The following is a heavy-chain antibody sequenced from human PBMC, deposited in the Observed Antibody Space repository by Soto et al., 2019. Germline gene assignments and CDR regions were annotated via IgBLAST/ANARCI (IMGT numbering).Heavy chain of an antibody. CDR1: GFTFSSYG. D-gene: IGHD1-20*01. V-gene: IGHV3-30*18. J-gene: IGHJ4*02. CDR3: AKADVTGTVMGNFDY. CDR2: ISYDGSNK. Sequence: PGGSLRLSCAASGFTFSSYGMHWVRQAPGKGLEWVAVISYDGSNKYYADSVKGRFTISRDNSKNTLYLQMNSLRAEDTAVYYCAKADVTGTVMGNFDYWGQGTLVTVSS.